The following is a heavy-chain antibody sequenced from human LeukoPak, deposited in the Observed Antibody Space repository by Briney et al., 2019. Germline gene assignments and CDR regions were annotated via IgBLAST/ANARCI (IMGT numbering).Heavy chain of an antibody. CDR3: ARDFLDSDGYYYWYDP. J-gene: IGHJ5*02. Sequence: GSSVKVSCRASGGTFSAITWVRQAPGQGLEWMGGIIPGIGATNYGQKFQGRLTITTDDSTSTAYMELRSLRSEDTALYYCARDFLDSDGYYYWYDPWGQGTQVTVSS. V-gene: IGHV1-69*05. CDR2: IIPGIGAT. CDR1: GGTFSA. D-gene: IGHD3-22*01.